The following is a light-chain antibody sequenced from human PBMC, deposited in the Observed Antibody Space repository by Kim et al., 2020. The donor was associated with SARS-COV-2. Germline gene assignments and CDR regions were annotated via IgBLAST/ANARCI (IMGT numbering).Light chain of an antibody. V-gene: IGLV2-14*03. CDR1: SSDVGGYTY. CDR3: SSYTSSSTLV. J-gene: IGLJ1*01. CDR2: DVS. Sequence: GQSITISCTGTSSDVGGYTYVSWYQQHPGKAPKIMIYDVSNRPSGVSNRFSGSKSGNTASLTISGLQAEDEADYYCSSYTSSSTLVFGTGTKVTVL.